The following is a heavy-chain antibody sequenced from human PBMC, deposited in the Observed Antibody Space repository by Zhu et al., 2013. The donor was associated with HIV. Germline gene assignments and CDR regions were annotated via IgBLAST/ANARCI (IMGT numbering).Heavy chain of an antibody. CDR3: ARDQLNEGLPVTEADY. CDR1: GGSISGSY. J-gene: IGHJ4*02. D-gene: IGHD4-4*01. V-gene: IGHV4-59*12. CDR2: IFYTGDT. Sequence: QVQLQESGPGLVKPSETLSLTCTVSGGSISGSYWNWIRQPPGKGLEWIGYIFYTGDTSYNPSLESRVTVSIDTSKNQLSLKLSSVTAADTAVYYCARDQLNEGLPVTEADYWGQGTLVTVSS.